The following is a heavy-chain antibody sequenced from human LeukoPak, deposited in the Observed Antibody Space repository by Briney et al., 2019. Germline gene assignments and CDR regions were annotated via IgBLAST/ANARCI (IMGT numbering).Heavy chain of an antibody. CDR1: GYTFTGNY. CDR3: ARVQDYGGNGWFDP. D-gene: IGHD4-23*01. J-gene: IGHJ5*02. V-gene: IGHV1-69*13. Sequence: SVKVSCKASGYTFTGNYMHWVRQAPGQGLEWMGGIIPIFGTANYAQKFQGRVTITADESTSTAYMELSSLRSEDTAVYYCARVQDYGGNGWFDPWGQGTLVTVSS. CDR2: IIPIFGTA.